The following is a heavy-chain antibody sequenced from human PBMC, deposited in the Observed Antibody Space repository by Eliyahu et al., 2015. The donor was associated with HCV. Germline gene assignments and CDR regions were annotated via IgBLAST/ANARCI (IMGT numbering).Heavy chain of an antibody. CDR2: INHSGST. V-gene: IGHV4-34*01. CDR3: ARGLVAMANAQNWFDP. D-gene: IGHD2-8*02. CDR1: GGSFXGYY. J-gene: IGHJ5*02. Sequence: QVQLQQWGAGLLKPSETLSLTCAVXGGSFXGYYWSWIRQPPGEGLEWIGEINHSGSTNYNPSLKSRVTISVDTSKNQFSLKLSSVTAADTAVYYCARGLVAMANAQNWFDPWGQGTLVTVSS.